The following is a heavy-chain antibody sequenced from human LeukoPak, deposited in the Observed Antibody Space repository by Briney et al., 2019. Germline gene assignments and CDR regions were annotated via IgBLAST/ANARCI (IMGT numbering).Heavy chain of an antibody. Sequence: GGSLRLSCAASGFTFSSYSMNWVRQAPGKGLEWVSYISSSSTIYYADPVKGRFTISRDNAKNSLYLQMNSLRAEDTAVYYCARLHGRYGGDFFEYWGQGTLVTVSS. D-gene: IGHD4-23*01. CDR2: ISSSSTI. J-gene: IGHJ4*02. CDR3: ARLHGRYGGDFFEY. V-gene: IGHV3-48*01. CDR1: GFTFSSYS.